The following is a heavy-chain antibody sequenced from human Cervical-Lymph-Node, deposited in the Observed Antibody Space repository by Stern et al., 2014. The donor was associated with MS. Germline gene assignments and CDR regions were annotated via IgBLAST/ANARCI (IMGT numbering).Heavy chain of an antibody. V-gene: IGHV3-23*04. CDR2: ISGIGDAT. CDR1: GFTFTSFA. J-gene: IGHJ5*02. Sequence: EVQLVESGGGLVQPGGSLRLSCAASGFTFTSFALSWVRQAPGKGLEWVSGISGIGDATYYADFVKGRFTISSDSSKNTVYLQMNSLRPEDTAVYYCAKHLLWGGDSPREASWFDPWGQGTLVTVSS. CDR3: AKHLLWGGDSPREASWFDP. D-gene: IGHD2-21*01.